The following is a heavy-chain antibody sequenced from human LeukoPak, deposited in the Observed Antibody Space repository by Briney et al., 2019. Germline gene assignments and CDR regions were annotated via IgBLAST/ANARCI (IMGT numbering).Heavy chain of an antibody. CDR3: ARDHRDAYNFY. V-gene: IGHV3-7*01. CDR1: GFAFSSDW. Sequence: GGSLRLSCVASGFAFSSDWMTWVRQAPGKGLEWVANIKEDGSAKYYVDSVKGRFIISRDNAKNSLYLQMNSLRAEDTAVYFCARDHRDAYNFYWGQGDVVTVSS. J-gene: IGHJ4*02. CDR2: IKEDGSAK. D-gene: IGHD3-16*01.